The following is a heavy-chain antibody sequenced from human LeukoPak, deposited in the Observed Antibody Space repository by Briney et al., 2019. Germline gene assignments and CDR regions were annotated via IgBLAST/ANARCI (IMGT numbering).Heavy chain of an antibody. Sequence: SETLSLTCTVSGVSISSGDDYWSWVRQPPGKGLEWIGYIYYTGSTYYNPSLKSRVTISVDTSKNQFSLKLSSVTAADTAVYYCAREASDYWGQGTLVTVSS. J-gene: IGHJ4*02. CDR3: AREASDY. CDR2: IYYTGST. CDR1: GVSISSGDDY. V-gene: IGHV4-30-4*01.